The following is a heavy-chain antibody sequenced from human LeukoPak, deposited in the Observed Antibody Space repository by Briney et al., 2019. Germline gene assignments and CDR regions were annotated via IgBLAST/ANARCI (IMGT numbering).Heavy chain of an antibody. CDR3: ARDELYNGYYSVKYHYNGMDV. CDR2: INAKSGDT. Sequence: GASVKVSCKATGYTFTHYYVHWVRRAPGQGLEWMGRINAKSGDTNAAQRFQGRVTMTRVTSITTAYLELSRLRSDDTAVYYCARDELYNGYYSVKYHYNGMDVWGQGTTVTVSS. CDR1: GYTFTHYY. V-gene: IGHV1-2*06. D-gene: IGHD3-3*01. J-gene: IGHJ6*02.